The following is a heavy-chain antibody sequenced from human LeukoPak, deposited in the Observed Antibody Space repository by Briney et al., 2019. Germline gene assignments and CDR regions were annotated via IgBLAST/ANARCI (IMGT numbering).Heavy chain of an antibody. CDR3: VRDNGGEHL. J-gene: IGHJ4*02. CDR2: ISASGSAT. CDR1: GFIFSNYG. D-gene: IGHD3-16*01. V-gene: IGHV3-23*01. Sequence: GGSLRLSCAASGFIFSNYGMNWVRQAPGKGLEWVAAISASGSATSYADSVRGRFTISRDNSKSTTYLQMNSLRAEDTAVYYCVRDNGGEHLWGQGTLVTVSS.